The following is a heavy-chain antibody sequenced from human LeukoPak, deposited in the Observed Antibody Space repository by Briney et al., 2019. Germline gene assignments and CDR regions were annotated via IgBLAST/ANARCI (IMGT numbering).Heavy chain of an antibody. CDR3: VNQGGWGHYFDS. Sequence: GGSLRLSCAASGFTFSSYDMHWVRQAPGKGLEWVAVISYDGSNKYYVDSVKGRFTISRDNSKNTLYLQMNSLRPEDTAIYYCVNQGGWGHYFDSWGQGTLATVSS. V-gene: IGHV3-30*03. D-gene: IGHD3-16*01. CDR2: ISYDGSNK. CDR1: GFTFSSYD. J-gene: IGHJ4*02.